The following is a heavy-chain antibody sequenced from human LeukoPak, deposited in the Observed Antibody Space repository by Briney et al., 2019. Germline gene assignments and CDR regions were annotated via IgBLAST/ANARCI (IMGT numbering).Heavy chain of an antibody. J-gene: IGHJ4*02. CDR1: GFTFSSYA. D-gene: IGHD3-22*01. V-gene: IGHV3-30-3*01. CDR3: AREGSYYYDSSGYFDY. Sequence: PGGSLRLSCAASGFTFSSYAMHWVRQAPGKGLEWVVVISYDGGNKYYADSVKGRFTISRDNSKNTLYLQMNSLRAEDTAVYYCAREGSYYYDSSGYFDYWGQGTLVTVSS. CDR2: ISYDGGNK.